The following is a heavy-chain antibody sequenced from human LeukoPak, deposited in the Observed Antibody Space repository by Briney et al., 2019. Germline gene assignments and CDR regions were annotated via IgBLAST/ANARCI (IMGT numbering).Heavy chain of an antibody. CDR1: GFTFMNYA. D-gene: IGHD3-10*02. CDR2: ISQVGDYI. Sequence: GGSLRLSCSVSGFTFMNYAMNWVRQAPGKGLDWVSAISQVGDYIYYAESVKGRFTISRDNSKNKVYLQMNGLRAEDTTVYYCAELGITMIGGVWGKGTTVTISS. CDR3: AELGITMIGGV. J-gene: IGHJ6*04. V-gene: IGHV3-23*01.